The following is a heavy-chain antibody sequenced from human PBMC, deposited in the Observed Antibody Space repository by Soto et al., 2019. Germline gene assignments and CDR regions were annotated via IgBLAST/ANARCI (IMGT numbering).Heavy chain of an antibody. Sequence: TGGSLRLSCAASGFTFSGSSMYWVRQASGKGLEWLGRIRSEPNSYATVYAASVKGRFTIWRDDSKNTAYLQMNSLKTEDTAVYYCARHGDYYETYGMDVWGQGTTVTVSS. D-gene: IGHD3-22*01. J-gene: IGHJ6*02. V-gene: IGHV3-73*01. CDR1: GFTFSGSS. CDR3: ARHGDYYETYGMDV. CDR2: IRSEPNSYAT.